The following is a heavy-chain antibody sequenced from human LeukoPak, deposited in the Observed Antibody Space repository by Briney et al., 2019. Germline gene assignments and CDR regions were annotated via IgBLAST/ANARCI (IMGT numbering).Heavy chain of an antibody. CDR3: AKELRYFDWPSSYYYYYDGIDV. Sequence: GGSLRLSCAASGFTFSSYAMSWVRQAPGKGLEWVSAISGSGGSTYYADSVKGRFTISRDNSKNTLYLQMNSLRAEDTAVYYCAKELRYFDWPSSYYYYYDGIDVWGQGTTVTVSS. D-gene: IGHD3-9*01. CDR1: GFTFSSYA. V-gene: IGHV3-23*01. J-gene: IGHJ6*02. CDR2: ISGSGGST.